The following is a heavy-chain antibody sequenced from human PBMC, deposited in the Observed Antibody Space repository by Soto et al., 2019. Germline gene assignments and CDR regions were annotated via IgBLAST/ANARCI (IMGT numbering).Heavy chain of an antibody. V-gene: IGHV4-4*02. Sequence: QVQLQESGPGLVKPSGTLSLTCAVSGGSISSSNWWSWVRQPPGKGLEWIGEIYHSGSTNYNPSLKSRVTISVDKSKNRFSLKLSSVTAADTAVYYCARAGSYDFWSGYQNGPFDYWGQGTLVTVSS. J-gene: IGHJ4*02. CDR1: GGSISSSNW. CDR2: IYHSGST. CDR3: ARAGSYDFWSGYQNGPFDY. D-gene: IGHD3-3*01.